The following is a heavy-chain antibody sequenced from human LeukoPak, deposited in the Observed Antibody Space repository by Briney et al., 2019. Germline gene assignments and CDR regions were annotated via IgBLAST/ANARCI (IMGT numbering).Heavy chain of an antibody. D-gene: IGHD6-13*01. Sequence: GGSLRLSCAASGFTFSSYSMNWVRQAPGKGLEWVSSISSSSSYIYYADSVKGRFTISRDNAKNSLYLQMNSLRAEDTAVYYCAKKIASGDYFDYWGQGTLVTVSS. J-gene: IGHJ4*02. CDR2: ISSSSSYI. V-gene: IGHV3-21*04. CDR1: GFTFSSYS. CDR3: AKKIASGDYFDY.